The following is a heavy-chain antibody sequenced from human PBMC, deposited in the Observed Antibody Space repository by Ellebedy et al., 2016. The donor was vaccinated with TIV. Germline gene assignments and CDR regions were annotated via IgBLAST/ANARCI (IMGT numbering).Heavy chain of an antibody. J-gene: IGHJ6*02. Sequence: PGGSLRLSCAVSGFTFSSYWMSWVRQAPGKGPEWVSVTSGSSDSRDYADSVKGRFTISRDNSQNTLYLQMNSLRAEDTAVYYCAKGRGGSSYSSLDVWGQGTTVTVSS. CDR3: AKGRGGSSYSSLDV. CDR1: GFTFSSYW. V-gene: IGHV3-23*01. D-gene: IGHD2-15*01. CDR2: TSGSSDSR.